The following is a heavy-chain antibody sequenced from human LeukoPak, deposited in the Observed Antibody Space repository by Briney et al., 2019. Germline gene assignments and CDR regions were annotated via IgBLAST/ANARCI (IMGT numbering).Heavy chain of an antibody. CDR1: GYSISSGYY. CDR3: ARRRLYGSGANWFDP. Sequence: PSETLSLTCTVSGYSISSGYYWGWIRQPPGKGLEWIGSIYYSGSTYYNPSLKSRVTISVDTSKNQFSLKLSSVTAADTAVYYCARRRLYGSGANWFDPWGQGTLVTVSS. V-gene: IGHV4-38-2*02. J-gene: IGHJ5*02. D-gene: IGHD3-10*01. CDR2: IYYSGST.